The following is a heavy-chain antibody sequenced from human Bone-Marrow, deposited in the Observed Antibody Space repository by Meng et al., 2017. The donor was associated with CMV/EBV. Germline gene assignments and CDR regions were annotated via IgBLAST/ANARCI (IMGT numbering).Heavy chain of an antibody. CDR3: AVFGGSGAHYGMDV. D-gene: IGHD3-16*01. CDR1: GYSISSGYY. CDR2: IYHSGST. J-gene: IGHJ6*02. V-gene: IGHV4-38-2*02. Sequence: GSLRLSCTVSGYSISSGYYWGWIRQPPGKGLEWIGTIYHSGSTYYNPSLKSRVTISVDTSKNQFSLKLSSVTAADTAVYYCAVFGGSGAHYGMDVWGQGTTVTVSS.